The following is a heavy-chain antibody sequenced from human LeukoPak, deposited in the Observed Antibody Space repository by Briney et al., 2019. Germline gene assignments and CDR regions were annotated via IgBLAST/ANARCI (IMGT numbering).Heavy chain of an antibody. CDR3: ARDRYCGGDCYQGDGAFDI. D-gene: IGHD2-21*02. J-gene: IGHJ3*02. Sequence: SETLSLTCTVSGGSISYYYWSWIRQSPGKGLEWIGYIYYSGSTNYNPSLKSRVTILVDTSKNQFSLKLSSVTAADTAVYYCARDRYCGGDCYQGDGAFDIWGQGTMVTVSS. V-gene: IGHV4-59*01. CDR1: GGSISYYY. CDR2: IYYSGST.